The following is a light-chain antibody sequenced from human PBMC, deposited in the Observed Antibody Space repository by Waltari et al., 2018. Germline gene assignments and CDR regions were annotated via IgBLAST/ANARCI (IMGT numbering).Light chain of an antibody. CDR2: AAS. J-gene: IGKJ4*01. CDR1: QSISSY. CDR3: QQSYSTPT. V-gene: IGKV1-39*01. Sequence: DIQMTQSPSSLSASVGDRVTITCRASQSISSYLNWYKQKPGKAPKLLIYAASSLQSWVPSRFSGSGSGTDFTLTISSLQPEDFATYYCQQSYSTPTFGGGTKVEIK.